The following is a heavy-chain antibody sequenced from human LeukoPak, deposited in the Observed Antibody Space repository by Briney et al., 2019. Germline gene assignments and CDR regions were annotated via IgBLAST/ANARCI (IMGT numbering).Heavy chain of an antibody. V-gene: IGHV5-51*01. J-gene: IGHJ4*02. CDR1: GYSFTSYW. D-gene: IGHD3-10*01. CDR2: IYPGDSD. CDR3: ARLNRGVIIRPPDY. Sequence: GESLQISCKGSGYSFTSYWIGWVRQMPGKGLEWMGIIYPGDSDSPSFQGQVTISADKSISTAYLQWSSLKASDTAMYYCARLNRGVIIRPPDYWGQGTLVTVSS.